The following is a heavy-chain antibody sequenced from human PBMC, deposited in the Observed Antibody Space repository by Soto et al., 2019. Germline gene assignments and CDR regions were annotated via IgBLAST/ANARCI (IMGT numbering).Heavy chain of an antibody. CDR1: GYTFTSYG. CDR3: ARGRDGDY. V-gene: IGHV1-18*01. J-gene: IGHJ4*02. Sequence: QVHLVQSGAEVKKPGASVKVSCKASGYTFTSYGITWVRQAPGQGLEWMGWISAHNGNTDYAQKLQGRVIVTRATSTRPAYMELRSLISDDTAVYYCARGRDGDYWGQGALVTVSS. CDR2: ISAHNGNT. D-gene: IGHD6-6*01.